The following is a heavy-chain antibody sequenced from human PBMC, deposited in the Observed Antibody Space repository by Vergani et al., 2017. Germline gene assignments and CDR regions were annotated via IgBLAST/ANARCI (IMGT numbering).Heavy chain of an antibody. CDR2: ISSSSSYI. J-gene: IGHJ4*02. CDR3: ADLYGDDGFSPF. V-gene: IGHV3-21*01. D-gene: IGHD2-21*01. Sequence: EVQLVESGGGLVQPGGSLRLSCAASGFTFSTYAMTWVRQAPGKGLEWVSSISSSSSYIFYADSVKGRFTISRDNAKNSLYLQMNSLRAEDTAVYYCADLYGDDGFSPFWGQGTLVTVSS. CDR1: GFTFSTYA.